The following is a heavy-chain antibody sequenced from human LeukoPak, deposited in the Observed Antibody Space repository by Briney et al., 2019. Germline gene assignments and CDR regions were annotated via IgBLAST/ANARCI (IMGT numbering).Heavy chain of an antibody. CDR2: IYYSGST. J-gene: IGHJ4*02. D-gene: IGHD3-16*02. Sequence: SETLSLTXTVSGGSISSYYWSWIRQPPGKGLEWIGCIYYSGSTNYNPSLKSRVTISVDTSKNQFSLKLSSVTAADTAVYYCARTASFYKRFDYWGQGTLVTVSS. V-gene: IGHV4-59*01. CDR3: ARTASFYKRFDY. CDR1: GGSISSYY.